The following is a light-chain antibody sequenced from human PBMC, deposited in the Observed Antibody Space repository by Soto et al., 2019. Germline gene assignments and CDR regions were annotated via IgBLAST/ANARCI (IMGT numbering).Light chain of an antibody. Sequence: QSVLTQPPSVSGAPGQRVTISCTGSNSNIGAGFAVHWYQQLPGTAPKLLIHGNNNRPSGVPDRFSGSKSDTSASLAISRVEAGDEADYYCQVWDSSSDPLYVFGTGTKVTVL. J-gene: IGLJ1*01. CDR2: GNN. CDR3: QVWDSSSDPLYV. V-gene: IGLV1-40*01. CDR1: NSNIGAGFA.